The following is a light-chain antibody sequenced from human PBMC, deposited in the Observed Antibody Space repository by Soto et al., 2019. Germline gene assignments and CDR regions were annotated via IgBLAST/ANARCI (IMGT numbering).Light chain of an antibody. CDR3: QSYDSSLSGSV. V-gene: IGLV1-40*01. CDR1: SYYIGAGYD. CDR2: GNS. J-gene: IGLJ3*02. Sequence: QSVLTQPPSVSGAPGQRVTISCTGSSYYIGAGYDVLWYQQLPGTAPKLLIYGNSNRPSGVPDRFSGSKSGTSASLAITGLQAEDEADYYCQSYDSSLSGSVFGGGTKLTAL.